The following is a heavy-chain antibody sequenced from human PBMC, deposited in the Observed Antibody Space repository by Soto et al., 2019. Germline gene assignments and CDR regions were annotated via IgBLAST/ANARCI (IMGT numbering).Heavy chain of an antibody. CDR3: ARLPPEGGYYDSSGYYVDY. CDR2: MNPNSGNT. Sequence: ASVKVSCKASGYTFTSYDINWVRQATGQGLEWMGWMNPNSGNTGYAQKFQGRVTMTRNTSISTAYMELSSLRSEDTAVYYCARLPPEGGYYDSSGYYVDYWGQRTLVTVSS. J-gene: IGHJ4*02. D-gene: IGHD3-22*01. V-gene: IGHV1-8*01. CDR1: GYTFTSYD.